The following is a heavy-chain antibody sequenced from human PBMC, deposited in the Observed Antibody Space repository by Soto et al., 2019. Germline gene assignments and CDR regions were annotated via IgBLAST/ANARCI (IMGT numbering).Heavy chain of an antibody. J-gene: IGHJ5*02. CDR3: AKGCLAARPGGWFDP. V-gene: IGHV4-38-2*01. Sequence: SSETLSLTCAESGYSISSGYYWGWLRQPPGKGLEWIGSIYHGGSTYYNPSLNSRVTLSIDMTSNHVSLILNSVTAADTAVYYCAKGCLAARPGGWFDPWGQGTLVTVSS. CDR1: GYSISSGYY. D-gene: IGHD6-6*01. CDR2: IYHGGST.